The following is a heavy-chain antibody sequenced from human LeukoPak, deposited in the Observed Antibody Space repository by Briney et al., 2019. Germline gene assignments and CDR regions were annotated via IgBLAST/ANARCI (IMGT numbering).Heavy chain of an antibody. CDR2: INPSDGSI. J-gene: IGHJ3*02. CDR3: ARVGGYSYGSPPDAFDI. CDR1: GYTFINYF. V-gene: IGHV1-46*01. Sequence: ASVKVSCKASGYTFINYFMHWVRQAPGQGLEWMGIINPSDGSISYAQKFQGRVTVTRDTSTSRVYMELSSLRSEDTAVYYCARVGGYSYGSPPDAFDIWGQGTMVTVSS. D-gene: IGHD5-18*01.